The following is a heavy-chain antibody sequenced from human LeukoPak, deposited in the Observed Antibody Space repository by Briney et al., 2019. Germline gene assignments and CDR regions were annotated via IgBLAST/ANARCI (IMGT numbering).Heavy chain of an antibody. CDR3: ALSPYDSRGYYFFDY. D-gene: IGHD3-22*01. J-gene: IGHJ4*02. V-gene: IGHV4-59*08. Sequence: SETLSLTRTVSGGSTNGYYWSWIRRPPGKGLEWIGCIYYSGSTTYNPSLKSRVIISVDTSKNQFSLTLSSVTAADAAVYYCALSPYDSRGYYFFDYWGQGTLVTVSS. CDR1: GGSTNGYY. CDR2: IYYSGST.